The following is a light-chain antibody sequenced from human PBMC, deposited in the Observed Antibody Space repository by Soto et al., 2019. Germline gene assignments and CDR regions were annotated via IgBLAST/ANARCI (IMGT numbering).Light chain of an antibody. J-gene: IGKJ1*01. CDR3: QQYDSSEGT. CDR1: QSISSSY. CDR2: AAS. Sequence: EIVLTQSPGTLSLSPGERATLSCRASQSISSSYLAWYQQKPGQAPRLLIYAASSRATGIPDRFSGSGSGTDFTLTISRLEPEDFAVYYCQQYDSSEGTFGQGTKVEIK. V-gene: IGKV3-20*01.